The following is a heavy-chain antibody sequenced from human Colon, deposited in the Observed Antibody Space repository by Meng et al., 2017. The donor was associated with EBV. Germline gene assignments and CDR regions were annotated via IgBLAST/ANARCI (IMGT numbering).Heavy chain of an antibody. CDR1: GYTFTSYA. CDR3: ARNRPRGVATGANWFDP. J-gene: IGHJ5*02. Sequence: VLFVQSVSVLKKPGASVKVSCKASGYTFTSYAMNWVRQAPGQGLEWMGWISAYNGNTNYAQKLQGRVTMTTDASTSTAYMELRSLRSDDTAVYYCARNRPRGVATGANWFDPWGQGTLVTVSS. V-gene: IGHV1-18*01. CDR2: ISAYNGNT. D-gene: IGHD5-12*01.